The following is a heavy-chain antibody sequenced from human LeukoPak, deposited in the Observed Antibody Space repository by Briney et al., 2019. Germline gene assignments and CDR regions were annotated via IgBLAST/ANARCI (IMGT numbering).Heavy chain of an antibody. D-gene: IGHD3-9*01. V-gene: IGHV3-15*01. J-gene: IGHJ3*02. CDR1: GFSISIAW. Sequence: GGSLRLSCAASGFSISIAWMSSVRQAPGKGLEWVGRIKSKGDGETRDSAAPVKDRFISPRDDSKHIPYPPMNSLQTQPPAIYYCAAVGAWLPPAFNIWGQGTMVTVSA. CDR3: AAVGAWLPPAFNI. CDR2: IKSKGDGETR.